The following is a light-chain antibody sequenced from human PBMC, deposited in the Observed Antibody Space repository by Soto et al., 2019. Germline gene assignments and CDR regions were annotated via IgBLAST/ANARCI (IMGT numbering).Light chain of an antibody. CDR3: QQNNNWPRPMYT. J-gene: IGKJ2*01. V-gene: IGKV3-15*01. CDR1: QSVSSN. CDR2: GAS. Sequence: EIVMTQSPATLSVSPGERATLSCRASQSVSSNLAWYQQKPGQAPRLLIYGASTRATGIPARFSGSGSGTEFTLTISSLQSEDFAVYYCQQNNNWPRPMYTFGQGTKLEIK.